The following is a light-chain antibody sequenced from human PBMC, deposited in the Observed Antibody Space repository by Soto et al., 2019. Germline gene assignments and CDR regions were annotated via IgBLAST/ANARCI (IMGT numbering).Light chain of an antibody. CDR2: GTS. CDR3: QQYGSSPPT. Sequence: ETVLTQSPGTLSLSPGERATLSCRASQSVSSYSAWYQQKPCQAPRLLIYGTSSRAIGIPDRFSGSGSGTDFTLTISRLEPEDFAVYYCQQYGSSPPTFGRGTRLEIK. J-gene: IGKJ2*01. CDR1: QSVSSY. V-gene: IGKV3-20*01.